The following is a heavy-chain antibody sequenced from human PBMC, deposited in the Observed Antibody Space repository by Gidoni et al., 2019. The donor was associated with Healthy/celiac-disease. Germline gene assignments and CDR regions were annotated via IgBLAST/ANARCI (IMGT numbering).Heavy chain of an antibody. Sequence: QVQLQESGPGLVKPSETLSLTCTVSGGSISSYYWSWIRQPPGKGLEWIGYIYYSGSTNYNPSLKSRVTISVDTSKNQFSLKLSSVTAADTAVYYCARVPGYYDSSGYYPFDYWGQGTLVTVSS. CDR2: IYYSGST. CDR3: ARVPGYYDSSGYYPFDY. CDR1: GGSISSYY. J-gene: IGHJ4*02. V-gene: IGHV4-59*01. D-gene: IGHD3-22*01.